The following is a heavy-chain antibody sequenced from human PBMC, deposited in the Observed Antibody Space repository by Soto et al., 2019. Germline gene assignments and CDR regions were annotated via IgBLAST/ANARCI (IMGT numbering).Heavy chain of an antibody. CDR2: ILGNRDAGTT. D-gene: IGHD2-21*01. Sequence: PGGPLRLSCPASGFTFSNAWMSLVRQAPGKGLEWVGRILGNRDAGTTDLAAPVKGRFTISRDDSKSTLHLHMSRLKSEDTAVHVCCTRIVGSYAEADCLSRAGWYFDAGGQGALVTVSS. V-gene: IGHV3-15*01. J-gene: IGHJ4*02. CDR1: GFTFSNAW. CDR3: CTRIVGSYAEADCLSRAGWYFDA.